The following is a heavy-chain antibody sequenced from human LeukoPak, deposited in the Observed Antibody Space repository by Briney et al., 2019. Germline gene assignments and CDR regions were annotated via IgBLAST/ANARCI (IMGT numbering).Heavy chain of an antibody. Sequence: GGSLRLSCAASGFTFSAYYMTWIRQAPGKGLEWVSYISRSGSTIYYADSVKGRFTISRDNAKNSLYLQMNSLRAEDTAVYYCARVPDYGGNXFDYWGQGTLVTVSS. CDR3: ARVPDYGGNXFDY. V-gene: IGHV3-11*04. CDR2: ISRSGSTI. J-gene: IGHJ4*02. D-gene: IGHD4-23*01. CDR1: GFTFSAYY.